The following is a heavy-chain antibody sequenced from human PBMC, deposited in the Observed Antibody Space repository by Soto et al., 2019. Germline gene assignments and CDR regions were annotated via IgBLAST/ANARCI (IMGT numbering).Heavy chain of an antibody. V-gene: IGHV1-69*13. CDR3: AGFLVRGVLGYLDY. CDR2: IIPIFGTA. CDR1: GGTFSSYA. J-gene: IGHJ4*02. Sequence: SVKVSCKASGGTFSSYAISWVRQAPGQGLEWMGGIIPIFGTANYAQKFQGRVTITADESTSTAYMELSSLRSEDTAVYYCAGFLVRGVLGYLDYWGQGTLVTVSS. D-gene: IGHD3-10*01.